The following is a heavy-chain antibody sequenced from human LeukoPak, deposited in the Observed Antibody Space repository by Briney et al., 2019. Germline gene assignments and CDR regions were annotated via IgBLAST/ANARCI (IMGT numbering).Heavy chain of an antibody. Sequence: PGGSLRLSCAASGFTLSSYAMSWVRQAPGKGLEWVSAISDTGNTYHADSVKGRFTISRDNAHQSLYLEMSSLSTEDTAVYYCARGVNSDFWGQGTLVTVSS. CDR2: ISDTGNT. J-gene: IGHJ4*02. CDR1: GFTLSSYA. CDR3: ARGVNSDF. V-gene: IGHV3-23*01. D-gene: IGHD5-24*01.